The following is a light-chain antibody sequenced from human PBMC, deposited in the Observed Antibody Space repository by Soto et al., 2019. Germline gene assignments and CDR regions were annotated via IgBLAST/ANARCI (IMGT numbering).Light chain of an antibody. CDR1: SSDVGSYNL. J-gene: IGLJ1*01. CDR2: EVS. CDR3: CSYAGSSTHYV. V-gene: IGLV2-23*02. Sequence: QSVLTQPASVSGSPGQSITISCTGTSSDVGSYNLVSWYQRHPGKAPKLMIYEVSKRPSGVSNRFSGSKSGNTASLTISGLQAEDEADYYCCSYAGSSTHYVFGTGTKVTVL.